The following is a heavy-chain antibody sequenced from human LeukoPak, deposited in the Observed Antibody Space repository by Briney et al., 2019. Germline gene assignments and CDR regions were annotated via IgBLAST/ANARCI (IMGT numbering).Heavy chain of an antibody. D-gene: IGHD5-18*01. CDR2: IIPIFGTA. CDR1: GGTFFSYV. CDR3: AKEGDTALVTGYFDL. J-gene: IGHJ2*01. V-gene: IGHV1-69*01. Sequence: AVKVSFKASGGTFFSYVISWVRQAPGQGGEWMGGIIPIFGTAHYAQKFQGRLTITADESTSTVYMEMSSLRSEDTAMYYCAKEGDTALVTGYFDLWGRGTLVTVSA.